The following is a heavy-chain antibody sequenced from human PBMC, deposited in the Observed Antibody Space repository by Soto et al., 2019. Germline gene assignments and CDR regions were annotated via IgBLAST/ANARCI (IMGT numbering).Heavy chain of an antibody. V-gene: IGHV4-59*08. Sequence: QVQLQESGPGLVKPSETLSLTCTVSGGSISSYYCSWIRQPPGKGLEWIGYISDSGSTNYNPSLKSRVTISVDTSNNQFSLKLSSVTAADTAVYYCARRIKYYYAMDVWGQGTTVTVSS. D-gene: IGHD2-15*01. CDR1: GGSISSYY. J-gene: IGHJ6*02. CDR3: ARRIKYYYAMDV. CDR2: ISDSGST.